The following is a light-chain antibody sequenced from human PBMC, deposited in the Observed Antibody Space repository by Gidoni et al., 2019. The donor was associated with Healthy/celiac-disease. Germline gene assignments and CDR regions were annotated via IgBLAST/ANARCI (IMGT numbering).Light chain of an antibody. V-gene: IGLV1-40*01. J-gene: IGLJ3*02. CDR1: SSNIGAGYD. CDR2: GNS. CDR3: QSYDSSLSGPYWV. Sequence: QSVLTQPPPVSRAPAQRLTIPCTGSSSNIGAGYDVHWYQQLPGTAPKLLIYGNSNRPSGVPDRFSGSKSGTSASLAITGLQAEDEADYYCQSYDSSLSGPYWVFGGGTKLTVL.